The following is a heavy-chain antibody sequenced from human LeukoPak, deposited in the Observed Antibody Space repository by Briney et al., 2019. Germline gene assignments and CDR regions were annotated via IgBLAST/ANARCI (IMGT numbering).Heavy chain of an antibody. J-gene: IGHJ4*02. D-gene: IGHD3-10*01. CDR1: GGSISSGDYY. CDR3: AYGSGSYLVDY. CDR2: IYYSGST. Sequence: SETLSLTCTVSGGSISSGDYYWSWIRQPPGKGLEWIGYIYYSGSTYYNPSLKSRVTISVDTSKNQFSLKLSSVTAADTAVYYCAYGSGSYLVDYWGQGTLVTVSS. V-gene: IGHV4-30-4*01.